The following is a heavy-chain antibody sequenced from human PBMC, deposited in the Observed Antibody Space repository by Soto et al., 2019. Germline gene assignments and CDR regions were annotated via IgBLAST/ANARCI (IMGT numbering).Heavy chain of an antibody. V-gene: IGHV3-21*01. Sequence: PGGSLRLSCAASGFTLSSYSMNWVRHAPGKGLEWVSFISSSSTYKYYADSVKGRFTISRDNAKNSLYLQMNSQRAEDTAVYYFARAQRVVDDPGFVGMDFCAQRTTDTVSS. CDR1: GFTLSSYS. CDR2: ISSSSTYK. CDR3: ARAQRVVDDPGFVGMDF. J-gene: IGHJ6*02. D-gene: IGHD3-22*01.